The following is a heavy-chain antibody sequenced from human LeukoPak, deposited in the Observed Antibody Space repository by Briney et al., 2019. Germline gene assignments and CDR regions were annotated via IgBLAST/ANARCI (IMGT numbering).Heavy chain of an antibody. Sequence: SETLSLTCTVSGSSITTAFYWGWIRQPPGKGLEWIGRIYHSGRTSYNPSLKSRVTISVHTSKDQFSLKLSSVTAADTAVYYCTRVVTSGSYTLDNWGHGTLVTVSS. CDR2: IYHSGRT. CDR3: TRVVTSGSYTLDN. J-gene: IGHJ4*01. CDR1: GSSITTAFY. V-gene: IGHV4-38-2*02. D-gene: IGHD3-3*01.